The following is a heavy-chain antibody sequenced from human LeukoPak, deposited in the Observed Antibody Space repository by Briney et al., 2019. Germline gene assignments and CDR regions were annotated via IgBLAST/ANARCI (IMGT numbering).Heavy chain of an antibody. Sequence: SETLSLTCTVSGGSISSYYWSWIRQPPGKGLEWIGYIFYSGSTNYNPSLKSRVTMSADTSKNQFSLKLSSVTAADTAVYYCARGGYIYGSRGNWFDPWGQGTLVTVSS. D-gene: IGHD5-18*01. J-gene: IGHJ5*02. CDR2: IFYSGST. V-gene: IGHV4-59*01. CDR1: GGSISSYY. CDR3: ARGGYIYGSRGNWFDP.